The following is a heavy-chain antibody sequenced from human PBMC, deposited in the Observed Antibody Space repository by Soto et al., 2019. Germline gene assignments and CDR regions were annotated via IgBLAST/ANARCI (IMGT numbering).Heavy chain of an antibody. CDR1: GGSISSYY. Sequence: PSETLSLTCTVSGGSISSYYWSWIRQPPEKGLEWIGYIYYSGSTNYNPSLKSRVTISVDTSKNQFSLKLSSVTAEDTAVYYCATGAQWLVPGYWGQGTLVTVS. D-gene: IGHD6-19*01. V-gene: IGHV4-59*12. CDR3: ATGAQWLVPGY. CDR2: IYYSGST. J-gene: IGHJ4*02.